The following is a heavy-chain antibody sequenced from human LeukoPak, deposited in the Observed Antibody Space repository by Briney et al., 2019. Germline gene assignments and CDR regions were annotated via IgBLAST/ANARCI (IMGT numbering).Heavy chain of an antibody. V-gene: IGHV3-30*18. J-gene: IGHJ4*02. Sequence: GRSLRLSCAASGFTFSSYGMHWVRQAPGKGLEWVAVISCDGSNKYYADSVKGRFTISRDNSKNTLYLQMNSLRAEDTAVYYCAKSGYSGYDSGIDYWGQGTLVTVSS. CDR3: AKSGYSGYDSGIDY. D-gene: IGHD5-12*01. CDR2: ISCDGSNK. CDR1: GFTFSSYG.